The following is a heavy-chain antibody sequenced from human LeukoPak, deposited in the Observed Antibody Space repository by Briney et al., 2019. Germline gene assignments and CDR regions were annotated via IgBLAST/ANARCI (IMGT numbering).Heavy chain of an antibody. Sequence: PSETLSLTCTVSGGSISSYYWSWIRQPPGKGLEWFGYIYYSGSTNYNPSLKSRVTISVDTSKNQFSLKLSSVTAADTAVYYCARDSEVGATPFDYWGRGTLVTVSS. V-gene: IGHV4-59*01. CDR3: ARDSEVGATPFDY. CDR2: IYYSGST. D-gene: IGHD1-26*01. J-gene: IGHJ4*02. CDR1: GGSISSYY.